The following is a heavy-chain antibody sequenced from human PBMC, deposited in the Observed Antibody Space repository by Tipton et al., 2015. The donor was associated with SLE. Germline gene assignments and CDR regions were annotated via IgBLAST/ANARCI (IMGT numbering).Heavy chain of an antibody. CDR1: GYTFTSYY. J-gene: IGHJ4*02. V-gene: IGHV1-46*03. CDR2: INPSGGST. D-gene: IGHD5-18*01. Sequence: LLVQSGAEVKKPGASVKVSCKASGYTFTSYYMHWVRQAPGQGLEWMGIINPSGGSTSYAQKFQGRVTMTRDTSTSTVYMELSSLRSEDTAVYYCARGPPWIQLWFGFDYWGQGTLVTVSS. CDR3: ARGPPWIQLWFGFDY.